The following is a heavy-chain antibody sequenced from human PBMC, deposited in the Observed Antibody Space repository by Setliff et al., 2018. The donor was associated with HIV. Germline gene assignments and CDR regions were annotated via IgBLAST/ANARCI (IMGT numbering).Heavy chain of an antibody. D-gene: IGHD3-22*01. J-gene: IGHJ6*02. CDR1: GGSISSSSYY. CDR3: ARQDQYDDSGYYVGFYGMDV. CDR2: IYTTGST. Sequence: PSETLSLTCTVSGGSISSSSYYWTWIRQPAGKGLEWIGRIYTTGSTNYNPSLKSRVTISVDTSKNQFSLKLSSVTAADTAVYYCARQDQYDDSGYYVGFYGMDVWGLGTTVTVSS. V-gene: IGHV4-61*02.